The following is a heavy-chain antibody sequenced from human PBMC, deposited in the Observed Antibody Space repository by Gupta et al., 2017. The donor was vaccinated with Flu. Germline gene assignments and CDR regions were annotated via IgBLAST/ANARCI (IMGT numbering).Heavy chain of an antibody. D-gene: IGHD4-11*01. CDR3: AGHPNSAFDP. Sequence: EMKLVASGGGLVQPGGALRLSCAASVFTLTTYWLSWVRQAPRKGLGWVANIKQRGNEKKYLDSVKGRFTISRDKAENSLYLQMNSLGVEDTAMYYCAGHPNSAFDPWGQGTLVTVSS. J-gene: IGHJ5*02. V-gene: IGHV3-7*01. CDR1: VFTLTTYW. CDR2: IKQRGNEK.